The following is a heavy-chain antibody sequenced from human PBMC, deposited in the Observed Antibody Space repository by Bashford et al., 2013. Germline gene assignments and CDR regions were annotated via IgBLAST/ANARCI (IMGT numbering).Heavy chain of an antibody. CDR1: GYTFTGYY. CDR3: ARDLMSISCSSTSCYSGGYYYYYYGMDV. Sequence: ASVKVSCKASGYTFTGYYMHWVRQAPGQGLEWMGWINPNSGGTNYAQKFQGRVTMTRDTSISTAYMELSRLRSDDTAVYYCARDLMSISCSSTSCYSGGYYYYYYGMDVWGRRDHGHRSP. D-gene: IGHD2-2*01. V-gene: IGHV1-2*02. J-gene: IGHJ6*02. CDR2: INPNSGGT.